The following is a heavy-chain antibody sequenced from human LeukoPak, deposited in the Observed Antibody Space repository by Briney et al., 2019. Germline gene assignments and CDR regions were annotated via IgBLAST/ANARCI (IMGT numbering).Heavy chain of an antibody. Sequence: GGSLRLSCAASGFIFSSYAMNWVRQAPGKGLEWVSGISSNGASTYYVDSVKGRFTISRDNSKNTLFLQMNSLRAEDTAVYYCAKRGSVGTLGHFDYWGQGTLVTVSS. J-gene: IGHJ4*02. CDR3: AKRGSVGTLGHFDY. V-gene: IGHV3-23*01. CDR2: ISSNGAST. D-gene: IGHD6-13*01. CDR1: GFIFSSYA.